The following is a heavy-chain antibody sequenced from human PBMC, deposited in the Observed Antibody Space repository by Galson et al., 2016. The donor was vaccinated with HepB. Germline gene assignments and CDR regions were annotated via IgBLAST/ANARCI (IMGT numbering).Heavy chain of an antibody. D-gene: IGHD1-26*01. Sequence: SLRLSCAASGFIFNNFGMHWVRQAPGKGLEWVAVISPDGSKIYYADSVKGRFTISRDNAKNSLYLQMNSLRAEDTAVYYCARGDVVGAIFDYWGQGTLVTVSS. CDR2: ISPDGSKI. CDR1: GFIFNNFG. V-gene: IGHV3-30*03. CDR3: ARGDVVGAIFDY. J-gene: IGHJ4*02.